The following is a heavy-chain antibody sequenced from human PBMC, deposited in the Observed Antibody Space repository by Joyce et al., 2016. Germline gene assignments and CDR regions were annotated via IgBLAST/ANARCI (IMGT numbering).Heavy chain of an antibody. Sequence: QVQLVQSGAEVKQPGSSVRVSCKASGGSFSSYTVTWVRQAPGQGLEWMGRIIPAFAKGDYAQKFKGRLTTTANPSPNTVFMHLSGLRFDQTAEYFCVGDQAQSGHAWGQRTLVSVCS. CDR2: IIPAFAKG. CDR3: VGDQAQSGHA. J-gene: IGHJ4*02. V-gene: IGHV1-69*18. CDR1: GGSFSSYT. D-gene: IGHD3-16*01.